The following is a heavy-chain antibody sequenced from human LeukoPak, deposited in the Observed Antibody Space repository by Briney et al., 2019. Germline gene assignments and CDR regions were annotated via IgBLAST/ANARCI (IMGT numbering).Heavy chain of an antibody. CDR2: INHSGST. D-gene: IGHD4-17*01. V-gene: IGHV4-34*01. Sequence: SETLSLTCAVYGGSFSGYYLSWIRQPPGKGLEWIGEINHSGSTNYNPSLKSRVTISVDTSKNQFSLKLSSVTAADTAVYYCARGPYPDYGDYVFDYWGQGTLVTVSS. CDR3: ARGPYPDYGDYVFDY. J-gene: IGHJ4*02. CDR1: GGSFSGYY.